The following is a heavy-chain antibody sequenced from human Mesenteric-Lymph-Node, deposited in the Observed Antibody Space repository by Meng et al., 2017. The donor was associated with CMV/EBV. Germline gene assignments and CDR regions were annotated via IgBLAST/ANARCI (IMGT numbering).Heavy chain of an antibody. CDR2: IYYSGST. J-gene: IGHJ5*02. Sequence: QLQLQQSGPGLVKPSETLSLTCTVSGGSISSSSYYWGWNRKPPGKGLEWIGSIYYSGSTYYNPSLKSRVTISVDTSKNQFSLKLSSVTAAETAVYYCARPHYYGSGSSPWFDPWGQGTLVTVSS. CDR1: GGSISSSSYY. D-gene: IGHD3-10*01. CDR3: ARPHYYGSGSSPWFDP. V-gene: IGHV4-39*01.